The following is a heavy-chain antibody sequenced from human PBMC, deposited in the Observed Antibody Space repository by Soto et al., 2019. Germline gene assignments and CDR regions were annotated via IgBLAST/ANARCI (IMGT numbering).Heavy chain of an antibody. Sequence: QVQLVQSGAEVKKPGASVKVSCKASGYTFTSYAMHWVRQAPGQRLEWMGWINAGNGNTKYSQKFQGRVTITRDTSASTAYMELSSLRSEDTAVYYCARGYSRITIFGVVIIGLDPWGQGTLVTVSS. V-gene: IGHV1-3*01. CDR1: GYTFTSYA. J-gene: IGHJ5*02. CDR3: ARGYSRITIFGVVIIGLDP. CDR2: INAGNGNT. D-gene: IGHD3-3*01.